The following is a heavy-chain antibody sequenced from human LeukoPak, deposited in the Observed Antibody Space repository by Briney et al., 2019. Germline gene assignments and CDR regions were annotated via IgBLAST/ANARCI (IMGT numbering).Heavy chain of an antibody. CDR2: ISGYNGYT. V-gene: IGHV1-18*01. CDR3: ARGNRWELLRYFDY. Sequence: ASVKVSCKTSGYTFTNYGISWVRQAPGPGLEGMGWISGYNGYTNYAQKLQGRVTMTTGTSTSTAYMELRSLRSDDTAVYFCARGNRWELLRYFDYWGQGTLVTVSS. J-gene: IGHJ4*02. CDR1: GYTFTNYG. D-gene: IGHD1-26*01.